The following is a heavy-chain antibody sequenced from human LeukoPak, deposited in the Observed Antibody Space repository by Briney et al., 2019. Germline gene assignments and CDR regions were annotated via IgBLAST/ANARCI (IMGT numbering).Heavy chain of an antibody. CDR2: IYSGGST. V-gene: IGHV4-39*01. Sequence: SETLSLTCTVSGGSITSGSNYWAWIRQPPGKGLEWIGSIYSGGSTYYHPSLKSRVTISVDTSQKQFSLTLPSVTAADTAVYYCARRNYGGTLDYWGQGTLVTVSS. D-gene: IGHD4-17*01. J-gene: IGHJ4*02. CDR3: ARRNYGGTLDY. CDR1: GGSITSGSNY.